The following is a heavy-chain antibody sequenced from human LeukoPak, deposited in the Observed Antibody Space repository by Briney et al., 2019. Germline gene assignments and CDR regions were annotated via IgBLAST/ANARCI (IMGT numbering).Heavy chain of an antibody. J-gene: IGHJ6*03. CDR3: ARDGELEVDLDYYYYYYMDV. V-gene: IGHV1-69*05. CDR1: GGTFSSYA. Sequence: SVKVSCKASGGTFSSYAISWVRQAPGQGLEWMGRIIPIFGTANYAQKFQGRVTITTDESTSTAYMELSSLRSEDTAVYYCARDGELEVDLDYYYYYYMDVWGKGTTVTVS. CDR2: IIPIFGTA. D-gene: IGHD3-10*01.